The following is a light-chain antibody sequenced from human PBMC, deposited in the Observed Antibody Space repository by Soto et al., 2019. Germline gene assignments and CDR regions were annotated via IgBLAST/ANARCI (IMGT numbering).Light chain of an antibody. CDR1: QSISTW. J-gene: IGKJ2*01. Sequence: DIQMTQSPSTLSASVGDRVTITCRASQSISTWLAWYQQKPGNAPNLLIYDASSLERGVPSRFSGSGSGTEFTLTISSLQPDDFATYYCQQYNSYTFGQGTKLEIK. CDR2: DAS. CDR3: QQYNSYT. V-gene: IGKV1-5*01.